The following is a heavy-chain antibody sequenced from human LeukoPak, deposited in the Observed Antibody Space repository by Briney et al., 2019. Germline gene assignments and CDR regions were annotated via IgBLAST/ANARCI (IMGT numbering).Heavy chain of an antibody. J-gene: IGHJ5*02. CDR1: GFTFNRHW. D-gene: IGHD3-16*01. CDR2: IRQDGSVI. CDR3: ARLLGDSTIYDL. Sequence: GGSLRLSCAASGFTFNRHWMSWVRQAPGKGLEWVATIRQDGSVIHYVDSVKGRFIISRYNAKDSLSLQMNSLRDEDTAMYYCARLLGDSTIYDLWGQGTLVTVSS. V-gene: IGHV3-7*01.